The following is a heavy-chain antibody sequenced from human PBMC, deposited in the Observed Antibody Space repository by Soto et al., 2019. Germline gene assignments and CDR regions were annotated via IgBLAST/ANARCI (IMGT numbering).Heavy chain of an antibody. D-gene: IGHD5-18*01. V-gene: IGHV3-73*02. Sequence: EVQLVESGGGLVQPGGSLKLSCAASGFTFSDSAMHWVRQASGKGLAWVGRIRNKGNNYATAYTASGKGRFTISRDDSKNTVYLQMNSLKIDDTAVYYCTSRRDWTAVDPLDYWGLGTLVTVSS. CDR1: GFTFSDSA. CDR3: TSRRDWTAVDPLDY. CDR2: IRNKGNNYAT. J-gene: IGHJ4*02.